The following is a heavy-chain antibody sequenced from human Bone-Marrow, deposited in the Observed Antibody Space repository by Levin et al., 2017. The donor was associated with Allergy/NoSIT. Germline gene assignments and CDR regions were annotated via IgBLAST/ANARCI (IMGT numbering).Heavy chain of an antibody. CDR3: ARKPDLFFYYMDV. Sequence: RTSETLSLTCTVSGGSISTSNNYWAWIRQPPGKGLEWIATIYYTGITYYNPSLKSRVTISVDTSTNQLSLELSALTAADTAVYYCARKPDLFFYYMDVWGKGTKVTVSS. CDR2: IYYTGIT. J-gene: IGHJ6*03. D-gene: IGHD3-10*02. CDR1: GGSISTSNNY. V-gene: IGHV4-39*01.